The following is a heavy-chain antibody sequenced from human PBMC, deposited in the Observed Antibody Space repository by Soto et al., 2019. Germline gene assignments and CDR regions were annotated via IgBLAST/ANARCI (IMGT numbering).Heavy chain of an antibody. CDR1: EFTFSSYA. V-gene: IGHV3-23*01. CDR2: ISGNGGTT. CDR3: ARDYASGGYDF. J-gene: IGHJ4*02. D-gene: IGHD5-12*01. Sequence: GGSLRLSCVASEFTFSSYAMSWVRQAPGKGLEWVADISGNGGTTNYADSVKGRFTISRNNFKNTLYLEMSSLRADDTAVYYCARDYASGGYDFRGQGTQVTVSS.